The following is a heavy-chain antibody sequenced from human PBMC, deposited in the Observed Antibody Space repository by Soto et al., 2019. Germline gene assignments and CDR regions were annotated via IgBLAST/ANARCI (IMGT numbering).Heavy chain of an antibody. CDR2: ISSYNGNT. D-gene: IGHD4-4*01. Sequence: GASVKVSCKASGYTFTSSGISGVRQAPGRGLEWVGWISSYNGNTNYAQNLQGRVTMTTDTSTNTAYMELRSLRSDDTAVYYCARENSNYYYYYGMDVCGQGTTVTVSS. CDR3: ARENSNYYYYYGMDV. V-gene: IGHV1-18*01. CDR1: GYTFTSSG. J-gene: IGHJ6*02.